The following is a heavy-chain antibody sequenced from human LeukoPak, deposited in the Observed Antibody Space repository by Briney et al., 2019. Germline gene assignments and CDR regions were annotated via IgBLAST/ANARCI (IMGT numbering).Heavy chain of an antibody. CDR2: INTDGSST. CDR1: GFTFSSYW. V-gene: IGHV3-74*01. CDR3: AKGADDVPDLFRVVWFDP. Sequence: GGSLRLSCAASGFTFSSYWMHWVRQAPGKGLVWVSRINTDGSSTSYADSVKGRFTISRDNAKNSLYLQMNSLRAEDTAVYYCAKGADDVPDLFRVVWFDPWGQGTLVTVSS. D-gene: IGHD2-2*01. J-gene: IGHJ5*02.